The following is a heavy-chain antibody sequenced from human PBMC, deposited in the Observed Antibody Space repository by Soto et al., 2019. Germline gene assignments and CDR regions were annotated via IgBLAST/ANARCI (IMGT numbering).Heavy chain of an antibody. J-gene: IGHJ4*02. CDR1: GFTFSSYSMN. V-gene: IGHV4-59*05. CDR2: IYYLGNT. D-gene: IGHD3-22*01. CDR3: AGLVPNVSSGYHLYY. Sequence: PGGSLRLSCAASGFTFSSYSMNWVRQAPGKGLEWVGSIYYLGNTYYNPSLGGRVSISVDKSKNQFSLKLNSVTAADTALFYCAGLVPNVSSGYHLYYWGQGTLVTVSS.